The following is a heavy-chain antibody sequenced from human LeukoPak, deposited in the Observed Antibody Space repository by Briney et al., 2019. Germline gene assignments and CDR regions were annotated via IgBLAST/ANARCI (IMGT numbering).Heavy chain of an antibody. D-gene: IGHD5-24*01. CDR2: IYYSGST. Sequence: SETLSLTCTVSGGSISSYYWSWIRQPPGKGLEWIGYIYYSGSTKYNPSLKSRVTISVDTSKNQFSLKLSSVTAADTAVYYRARESRDVETEGFDYWGQGTLVTVSS. J-gene: IGHJ4*02. V-gene: IGHV4-59*01. CDR3: ARESRDVETEGFDY. CDR1: GGSISSYY.